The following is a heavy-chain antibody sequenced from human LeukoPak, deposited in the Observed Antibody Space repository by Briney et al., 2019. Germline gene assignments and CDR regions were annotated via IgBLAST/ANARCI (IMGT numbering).Heavy chain of an antibody. Sequence: PGGSLRLSCAASGFTFSSYAMSWVRQAPGKGLEWVSATSGSGGSTYYADSVKGRFTISRDNSKSTLYLQMNSLRAEDTAVYYCANPFSTPRSNYYIDVWGKGTTVTVSS. V-gene: IGHV3-23*01. CDR3: ANPFSTPRSNYYIDV. D-gene: IGHD2-2*01. CDR2: TSGSGGST. CDR1: GFTFSSYA. J-gene: IGHJ6*03.